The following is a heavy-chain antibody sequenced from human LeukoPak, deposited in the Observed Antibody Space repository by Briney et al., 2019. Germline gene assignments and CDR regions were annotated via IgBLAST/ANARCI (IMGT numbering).Heavy chain of an antibody. D-gene: IGHD1-1*01. CDR2: IYHSGST. V-gene: IGHV4-38-2*02. CDR1: GYSISSGYY. J-gene: IGHJ4*02. CDR3: ARVWTTWHFDY. Sequence: PSETLSLTCSVSGYSISSGYYWGWIRQPPGKGLEWIGSIYHSGSTYYNPSLKSRVFISMEKSNNYFSLNLTSVTAADTAVYYCARVWTTWHFDYWGQGTLVTVSS.